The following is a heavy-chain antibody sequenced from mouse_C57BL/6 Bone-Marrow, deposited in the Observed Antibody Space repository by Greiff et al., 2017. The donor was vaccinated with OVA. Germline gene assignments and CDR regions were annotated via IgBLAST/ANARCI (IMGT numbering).Heavy chain of an antibody. D-gene: IGHD1-1*01. V-gene: IGHV1-78*01. CDR3: ARGYYGSSPFDV. CDR2: IYPRDGST. J-gene: IGHJ2*01. Sequence: VKLQQSDAELVKPGASVKMSCKVSGYTFTDHTMHWMKQRPEQGLEWIGYIYPRDGSTKYNEKFKGKATLTVDKSSSTAYMQLNSLTSDASAVYSSARGYYGSSPFDVWGQGTTLTVSS. CDR1: GYTFTDHT.